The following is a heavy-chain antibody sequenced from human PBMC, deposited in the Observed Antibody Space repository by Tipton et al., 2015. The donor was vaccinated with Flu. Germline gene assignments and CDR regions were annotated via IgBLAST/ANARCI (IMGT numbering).Heavy chain of an antibody. CDR2: IYTSGST. J-gene: IGHJ5*02. CDR1: GGFITSGSYY. CDR3: ARGPWIQLGPNWFDP. Sequence: TLSLTCTVSGGFITSGSYYWSWIRQPAGKGLEWIGRIYTSGSTNYNPSLKSRVTMSVDTSKNQFSLKLSSVTAADTAVYYCARGPWIQLGPNWFDPWGQGTLVTVSS. D-gene: IGHD5-18*01. V-gene: IGHV4-61*02.